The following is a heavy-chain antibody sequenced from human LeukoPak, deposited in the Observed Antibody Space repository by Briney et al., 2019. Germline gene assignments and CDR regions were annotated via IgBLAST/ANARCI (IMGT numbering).Heavy chain of an antibody. V-gene: IGHV3-21*01. D-gene: IGHD3-22*01. CDR2: ISSSSIYI. Sequence: GGSLRLSCAASGFSFSSYEMNWVRQAPGKGLEWVSSISSSSIYIYYADSVKGRFTISRDNAKNSLYLQMNSLRAEDTAVYYCARAEHYYYDTSAYHTVTPREFDPWGQGTLVAVSS. J-gene: IGHJ5*02. CDR1: GFSFSSYE. CDR3: ARAEHYYYDTSAYHTVTPREFDP.